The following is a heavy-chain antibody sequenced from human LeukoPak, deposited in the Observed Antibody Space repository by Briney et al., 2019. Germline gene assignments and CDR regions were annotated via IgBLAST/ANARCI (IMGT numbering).Heavy chain of an antibody. Sequence: PSKTLSLTCTVSGGSISTYSWNWIRQPAGKGLEWIGRIFASGTTKYNPSLKSRVTISVDTSKNQFSLKLSSVTAADTAVYYCARGRGAHYYYMDVWGKGTTVTVSS. J-gene: IGHJ6*03. CDR1: GGSISTYS. V-gene: IGHV4-4*07. D-gene: IGHD3-10*01. CDR2: IFASGTT. CDR3: ARGRGAHYYYMDV.